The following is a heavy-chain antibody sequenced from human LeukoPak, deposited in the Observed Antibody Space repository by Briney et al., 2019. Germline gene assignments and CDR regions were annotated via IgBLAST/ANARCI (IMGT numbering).Heavy chain of an antibody. V-gene: IGHV1-69*13. CDR1: GGTFSSYA. D-gene: IGHD2-15*01. Sequence: ASVKVSCKASGGTFSSYAISWVRQAPGQGLEWMGGIIPIFGTANYAQKFQGRVTITADESTSTAYMELSSLRSEDTAVYYCARKGESLGYCSGGSCYSYAFDIWGQGTMVTVSS. CDR3: ARKGESLGYCSGGSCYSYAFDI. CDR2: IIPIFGTA. J-gene: IGHJ3*02.